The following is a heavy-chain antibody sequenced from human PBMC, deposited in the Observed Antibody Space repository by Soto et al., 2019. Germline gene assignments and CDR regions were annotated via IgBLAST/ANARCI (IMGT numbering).Heavy chain of an antibody. V-gene: IGHV3-23*01. J-gene: IGHJ4*02. D-gene: IGHD3-10*01. Sequence: GGSLRLSCATSGLNFNGYTMSWVRQAPGQGLEWVSGIAETGSSTYYADSVKGRFTISRDNSENTLYLQMNNLRAEDTAIYYCARPVYGSESHDYWRQGTLVTVSS. CDR1: GLNFNGYT. CDR2: IAETGSST. CDR3: ARPVYGSESHDY.